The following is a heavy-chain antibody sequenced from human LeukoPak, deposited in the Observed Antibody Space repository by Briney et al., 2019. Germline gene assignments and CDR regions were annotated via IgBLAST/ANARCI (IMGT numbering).Heavy chain of an antibody. J-gene: IGHJ4*02. Sequence: SETLSLTCTVSGGSISSYYWSWIRQPPGKGLEWIGYIYYSGSTNYNPSLKSRVTISVDTSKNQFSLKLSSVTAADTAVYYCTRTVGRWRQTDWGQGTLVTVSS. CDR3: TRTVGRWRQTD. CDR2: IYYSGST. D-gene: IGHD5-24*01. CDR1: GGSISSYY. V-gene: IGHV4-59*01.